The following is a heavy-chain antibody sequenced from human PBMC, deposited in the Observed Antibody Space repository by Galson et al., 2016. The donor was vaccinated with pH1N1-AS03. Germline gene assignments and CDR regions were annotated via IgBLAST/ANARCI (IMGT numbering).Heavy chain of an antibody. CDR2: IYYSGRT. J-gene: IGHJ4*02. CDR3: AREKRWARIDD. V-gene: IGHV4-30-4*01. D-gene: IGHD4-23*01. Sequence: TLSLTCTVSGGSISSADYYWSWIRQPPGKGLEWIGYIYYSGRTYYKPSLKNRVTISVDTSKNQFSLKLHSVTAADPAVYFCAREKRWARIDDWGQGTLGTVSS. CDR1: GGSISSADYY.